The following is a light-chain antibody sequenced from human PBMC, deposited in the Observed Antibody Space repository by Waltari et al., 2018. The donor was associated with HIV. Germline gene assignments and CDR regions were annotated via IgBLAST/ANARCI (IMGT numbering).Light chain of an antibody. CDR2: EVF. J-gene: IGLJ2*01. CDR3: TSYAGRNTFV. CDR1: TSDVGSYNY. V-gene: IGLV2-8*01. Sequence: QSALTQPPSASGSPGQSVTISCTGKTSDVGSYNYVSWYHHHPGKAPKLLIYEVFKRPSGVPDRFSGSKSGNTASLTVSGLQAEDEADYYCTSYAGRNTFVFGGGTKLTVL.